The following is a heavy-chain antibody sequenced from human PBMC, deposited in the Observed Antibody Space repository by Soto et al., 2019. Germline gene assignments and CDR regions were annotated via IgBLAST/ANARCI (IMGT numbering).Heavy chain of an antibody. CDR1: GDTFTTNS. J-gene: IGHJ4*02. CDR3: ARGLLYATTYFDY. Sequence: QVQLVQSGAEVKKPGSSVKGSCKASGDTFTTNSLNWVRQAPGQGLEWMGGIIPVVGTTKYAQNYQDRVTITGDKSTNPAYMEPSSLRSDDTAVYYCARGLLYATTYFDYWGQGTPVTVSS. CDR2: IIPVVGTT. V-gene: IGHV1-69*06. D-gene: IGHD2-8*01.